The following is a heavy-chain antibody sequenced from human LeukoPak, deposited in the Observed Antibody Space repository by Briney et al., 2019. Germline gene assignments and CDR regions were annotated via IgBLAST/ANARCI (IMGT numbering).Heavy chain of an antibody. V-gene: IGHV3-23*01. CDR3: AKDITMVRALYYFDY. D-gene: IGHD3-10*01. Sequence: PGGSLRLSCAASGFTFSSYSMDWVRQAPGKGLEWVSAISGSGGSTYYADSVRGRFTISRDNSKNTLYLQMNSLRAEDTAVYYCAKDITMVRALYYFDYWSQGTLVTVSS. J-gene: IGHJ4*02. CDR2: ISGSGGST. CDR1: GFTFSSYS.